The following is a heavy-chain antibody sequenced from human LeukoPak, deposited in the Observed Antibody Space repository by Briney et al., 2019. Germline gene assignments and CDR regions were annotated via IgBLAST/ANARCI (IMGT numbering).Heavy chain of an antibody. J-gene: IGHJ4*02. Sequence: GGSLRLSCAASGFTFSNYEMNWVRQAPGKGLEWVSYISSSGSTIYYADSVKGRFTISRDNAKNSLYLQMNSLRAEDTAVYYCARIRDDYNPLDYWGQGTLVTVSS. CDR2: ISSSGSTI. CDR1: GFTFSNYE. D-gene: IGHD5-24*01. CDR3: ARIRDDYNPLDY. V-gene: IGHV3-48*03.